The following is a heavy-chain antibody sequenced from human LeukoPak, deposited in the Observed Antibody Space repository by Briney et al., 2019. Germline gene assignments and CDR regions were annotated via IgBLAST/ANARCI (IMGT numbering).Heavy chain of an antibody. CDR1: GFTFSNAW. D-gene: IGHD3-10*01. Sequence: GGSLRLSCAASGFTFSNAWMSWVRQAPGKGLEWVGRIKSKTDGGTTDYAAPVKGRFTISRDDSKNTLYLQMNSLKTEDTAVYYCTTGESGWFGEFGEDYYFDYWGQGTLVTVSS. V-gene: IGHV3-15*01. CDR3: TTGESGWFGEFGEDYYFDY. CDR2: IKSKTDGGTT. J-gene: IGHJ4*02.